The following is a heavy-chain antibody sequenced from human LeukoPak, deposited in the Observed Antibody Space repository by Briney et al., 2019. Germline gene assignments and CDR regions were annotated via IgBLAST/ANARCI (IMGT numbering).Heavy chain of an antibody. CDR3: AKDLSGRSYSYYYMDV. CDR1: GFSFSTYA. D-gene: IGHD1-26*01. CDR2: ITGGGT. Sequence: GGSLRLSCAASGFSFSTYAMSCVRQAPGKGLEWGSTITGGGTYYADSVRGRFTISRDNSKNTLFLQMNSLRAEDTAVYSCAKDLSGRSYSYYYMDVWGRGTTVTVSS. V-gene: IGHV3-23*01. J-gene: IGHJ6*03.